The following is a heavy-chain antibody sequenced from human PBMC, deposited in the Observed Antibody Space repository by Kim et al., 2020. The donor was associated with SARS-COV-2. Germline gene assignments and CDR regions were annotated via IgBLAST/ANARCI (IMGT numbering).Heavy chain of an antibody. J-gene: IGHJ4*01. D-gene: IGHD3-10*02. Sequence: GTTSYGQKVRGRANMTSDTSASTVYMELSSLRSEDTAVYYCARVSRSVLAYWGQGTLVTVSS. CDR3: ARVSRSVLAY. CDR2: GTT. V-gene: IGHV1-46*01.